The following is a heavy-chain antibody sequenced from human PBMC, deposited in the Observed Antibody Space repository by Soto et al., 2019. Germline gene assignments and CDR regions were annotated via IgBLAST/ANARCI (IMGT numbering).Heavy chain of an antibody. D-gene: IGHD2-21*02. Sequence: GGSLRLSCEASGFTFKNYWMHWVRQAPGKGLVWVSHINNDGRSTTYADSVKGRFTISRDNARNTLYLQMNSLRAEDTAVYFCLRDDSVTPPTGIDYWGQGTLVTVSS. CDR2: INNDGRST. J-gene: IGHJ4*02. V-gene: IGHV3-74*01. CDR1: GFTFKNYW. CDR3: LRDDSVTPPTGIDY.